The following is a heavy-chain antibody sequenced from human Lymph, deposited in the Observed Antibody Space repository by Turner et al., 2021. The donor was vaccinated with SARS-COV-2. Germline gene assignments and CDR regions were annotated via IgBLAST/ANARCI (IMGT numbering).Heavy chain of an antibody. CDR3: AREEPIMITFGGVGGGMDV. J-gene: IGHJ6*02. CDR1: GFTFNIYW. V-gene: IGHV3-74*01. CDR2: INRDGSRT. Sequence: EVQLVESGGGIVQPGGSLRLSCAASGFTFNIYWMHWVRQAPGKGLVWVSRINRDGSRTSYADSVKGRFTISRDNAKITLYLQMNSLRAEDTAVYYCAREEPIMITFGGVGGGMDVWGQGTTVTVSS. D-gene: IGHD3-16*01.